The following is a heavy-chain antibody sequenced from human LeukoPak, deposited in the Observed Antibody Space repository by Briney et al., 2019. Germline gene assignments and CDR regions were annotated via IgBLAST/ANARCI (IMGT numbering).Heavy chain of an antibody. V-gene: IGHV4-59*08. CDR2: IYYSGST. D-gene: IGHD6-6*01. Sequence: SETLSLTCTVSGGSISSYYWSWIRQPPGKGLEWIGYIYYSGSTNYNPPLKSRVTISVDTSKNQFSLKLSSVTAADTAVYYCARVYSSSIDYWGQGTLVTVSS. CDR1: GGSISSYY. CDR3: ARVYSSSIDY. J-gene: IGHJ4*02.